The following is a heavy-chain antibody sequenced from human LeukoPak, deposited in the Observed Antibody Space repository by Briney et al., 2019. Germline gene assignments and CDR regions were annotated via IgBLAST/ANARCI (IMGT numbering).Heavy chain of an antibody. CDR3: ARRWASYWYFDL. CDR1: GGSISSYY. D-gene: IGHD1-26*01. J-gene: IGHJ2*01. Sequence: SETLSLTCTVSGGSISSYYWSWIRQPPGKGLERIGYIYYSGSTNYNPSLKSRVTISVDTSKNQFSLKLSSVTAADTAVYYCARRWASYWYFDLWGRGTLVTVSS. V-gene: IGHV4-59*08. CDR2: IYYSGST.